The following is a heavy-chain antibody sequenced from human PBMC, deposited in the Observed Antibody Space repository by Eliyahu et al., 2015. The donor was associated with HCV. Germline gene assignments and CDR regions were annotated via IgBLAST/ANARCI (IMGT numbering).Heavy chain of an antibody. CDR2: IWYDGSNK. CDR3: AREIVGATGRGWFDP. V-gene: IGHV3-33*01. D-gene: IGHD1-26*01. J-gene: IGHJ5*02. Sequence: QVQLVESGGGVVQPGRSLRLSCAASGFTFXSYGMHWVRQAPGKGLGWVAVIWYDGSNKYYADSVKGRFTISRDNSKNTLYLQMNSLRAEDTAVYYCAREIVGATGRGWFDPWGQGTLVTVSS. CDR1: GFTFXSYG.